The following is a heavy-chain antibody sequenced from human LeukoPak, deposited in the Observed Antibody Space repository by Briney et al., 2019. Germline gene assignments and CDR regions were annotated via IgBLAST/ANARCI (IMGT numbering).Heavy chain of an antibody. Sequence: GGSLRLSCAASGFTFSVAAMTWVRQAPGKGLEWVAVLSSDGSNKYYADSVKGRFAISRDNSKNTLYLQMNSLRPEDTAVYFCAKGGVSDSGSWYGDYFDYWGQGTLVTVSS. CDR3: AKGGVSDSGSWYGDYFDY. CDR2: LSSDGSNK. V-gene: IGHV3-30*18. J-gene: IGHJ4*02. CDR1: GFTFSVAA. D-gene: IGHD6-13*01.